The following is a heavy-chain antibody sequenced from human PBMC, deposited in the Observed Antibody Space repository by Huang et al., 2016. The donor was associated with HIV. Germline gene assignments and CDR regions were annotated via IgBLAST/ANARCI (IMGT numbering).Heavy chain of an antibody. CDR2: VTPRESP. Sequence: QVHQQQWGAGLLKSAETLSLTCAVYGGSLSGYYWSWLRQTPGKGLEGIGEVTPRESPNYNPSLKGRVSISMDESKKQFSLKLKFISDADTAVYFCARDATKNPRGWFDPWGQGSLVTVSS. V-gene: IGHV4-34*02. J-gene: IGHJ5*02. D-gene: IGHD3-10*01. CDR3: ARDATKNPRGWFDP. CDR1: GGSLSGYY.